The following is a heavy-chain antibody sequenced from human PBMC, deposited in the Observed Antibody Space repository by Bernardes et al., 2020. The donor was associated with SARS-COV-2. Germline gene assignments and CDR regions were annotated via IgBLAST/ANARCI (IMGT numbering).Heavy chain of an antibody. J-gene: IGHJ6*02. CDR3: ARDSPNFSYYGMDV. CDR1: GGSISSDY. Sequence: SETLSLTCTVSGGSISSDYWSWIRQPAGKGLEWIGRIYSTGTTNYNPSLKSRVTMSVDTSKNQFSLKVTSVTAADTAVYYCARDSPNFSYYGMDVWGQGTTVTVSS. V-gene: IGHV4-4*07. CDR2: IYSTGTT.